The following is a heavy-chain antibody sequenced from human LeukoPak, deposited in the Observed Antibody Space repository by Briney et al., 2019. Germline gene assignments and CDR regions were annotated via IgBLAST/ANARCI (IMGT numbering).Heavy chain of an antibody. CDR1: GFTFSSYW. D-gene: IGHD4-17*01. V-gene: IGHV3-7*01. J-gene: IGHJ4*02. CDR3: ARKIGYGDYGFDY. Sequence: PGGSLRLSCAASGFTFSSYWMSWVRQAPGKGLEWVANIKQDGSEKYYVDSVKGRFIISRDNAKNSLYLQMNSLRAEDTAVYICARKIGYGDYGFDYWGQGTLVTVSS. CDR2: IKQDGSEK.